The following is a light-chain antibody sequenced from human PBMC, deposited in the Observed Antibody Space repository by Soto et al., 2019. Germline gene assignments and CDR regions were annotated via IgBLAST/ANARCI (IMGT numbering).Light chain of an antibody. Sequence: EIVMTQSPATLSVSPVGRATLSGMASQSISGALSWYQQKPGQAPRLLIYGASTRATTFPARFSGSGSGTDFTLTISSLQSEDFATYYCQQYSNCRALTFGGGTKVDIK. V-gene: IGKV3-15*01. CDR1: QSISGA. CDR2: GAS. CDR3: QQYSNCRALT. J-gene: IGKJ4*01.